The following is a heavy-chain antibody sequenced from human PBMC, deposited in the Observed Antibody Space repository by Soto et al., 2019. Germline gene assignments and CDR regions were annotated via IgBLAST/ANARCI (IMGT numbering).Heavy chain of an antibody. CDR3: TRHSGADRDPPNTDY. J-gene: IGHJ4*02. V-gene: IGHV3-73*01. D-gene: IGHD6-6*01. Sequence: GGSLRLSCAASGLTFSGSAMRWVRQASGKGLEWVGRIRSKANSYATAYAASVKGRFTISRDDSKNTAYLQMNSLKTEDTAVYYCTRHSGADRDPPNTDYWGQGTLVTVSS. CDR1: GLTFSGSA. CDR2: IRSKANSYAT.